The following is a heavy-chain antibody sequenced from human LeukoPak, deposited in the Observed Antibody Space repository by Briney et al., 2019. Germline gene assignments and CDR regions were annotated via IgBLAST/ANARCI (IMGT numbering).Heavy chain of an antibody. J-gene: IGHJ5*02. CDR2: IIPMFGIR. CDR3: ARERTWLTPFFDR. Sequence: SVKVSCKASGGTLGNYAISWVRQASGQGLEYMGRIIPMFGIRNSTQKFQARLTLTADTSTDTVYLELSNLRSDDTAVYFCARERTWLTPFFDRWGQGTRVTVSS. V-gene: IGHV1-69*04. D-gene: IGHD6-19*01. CDR1: GGTLGNYA.